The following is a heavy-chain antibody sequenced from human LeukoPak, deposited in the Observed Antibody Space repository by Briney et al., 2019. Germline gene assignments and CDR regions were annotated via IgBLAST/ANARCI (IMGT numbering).Heavy chain of an antibody. CDR2: IRSKANSYAT. Sequence: GGSLRLSCAAPGFPFSGSAMHWVRQASGKGLEWVGRIRSKANSYATAYAASVKGRFTISRDDSKNTAYLQMNSLKTEDTAVYYCTRRRGIAVAGTSYYYYMDVWGKGTTVTVSS. D-gene: IGHD6-19*01. CDR1: GFPFSGSA. V-gene: IGHV3-73*01. J-gene: IGHJ6*03. CDR3: TRRRGIAVAGTSYYYYMDV.